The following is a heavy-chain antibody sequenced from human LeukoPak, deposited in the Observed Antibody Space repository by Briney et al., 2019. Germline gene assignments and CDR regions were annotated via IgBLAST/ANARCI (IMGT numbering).Heavy chain of an antibody. CDR3: ARQGERYCSGTSCYKGWFDP. Sequence: SETLSLACTVSGFSISSYYWSWIRQPPGKGLEWIGYIYNSGSTNYNPSLKSRVTKSVDTSKNQFSLELSSVTAADTAVYYCARQGERYCSGTSCYKGWFDPWGQGTLVTVSS. V-gene: IGHV4-59*08. D-gene: IGHD2-2*02. J-gene: IGHJ5*02. CDR1: GFSISSYY. CDR2: IYNSGST.